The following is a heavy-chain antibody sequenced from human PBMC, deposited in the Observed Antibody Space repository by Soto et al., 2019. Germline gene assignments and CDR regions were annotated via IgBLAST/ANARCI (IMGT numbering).Heavy chain of an antibody. Sequence: QVQLVQSGAEVKKPGASVKVSCKASGYTFTSYGISWVRQAPGQGLEWMGWISAYHGNTDYALKEQGRVTMTTETSTSTAYMELRGLRSDDTAVYYCARDLGEDFDYLPAYWGQGTLVTVSS. CDR3: ARDLGEDFDYLPAY. CDR1: GYTFTSYG. J-gene: IGHJ4*02. V-gene: IGHV1-18*01. CDR2: ISAYHGNT. D-gene: IGHD3-9*01.